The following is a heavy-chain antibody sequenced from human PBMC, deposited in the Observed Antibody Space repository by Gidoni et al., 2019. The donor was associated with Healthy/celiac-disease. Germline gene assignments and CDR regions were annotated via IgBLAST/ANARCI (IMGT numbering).Heavy chain of an antibody. D-gene: IGHD3-22*01. V-gene: IGHV3-7*01. CDR2: IKQEGSEK. CDR1: GFTFSSYW. CDR3: ARDQYYYDSSGYYYDAPFDY. Sequence: EVQLVESGGGLVQPGGSLRLSAAAPGFTFSSYWMSWVRQAPGKGLEWVANIKQEGSEKYYVGSVKGRFTISRDNAKYSLYLQMNSLRAEDTAVYYCARDQYYYDSSGYYYDAPFDYWGQGTLVTVSS. J-gene: IGHJ4*02.